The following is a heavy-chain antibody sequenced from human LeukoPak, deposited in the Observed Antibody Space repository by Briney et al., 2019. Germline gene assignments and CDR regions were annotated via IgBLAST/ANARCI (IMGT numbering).Heavy chain of an antibody. CDR3: ARGGLFDAFDI. CDR1: GGSISSYY. CDR2: IYYSGST. Sequence: SETLSLTCTVSGGSISSYYWSWIRQPPGKGLEWIGYIYYSGSTNYNPSLKSRATISVDTSKNQFSLKLSSVTAADTAVYYCARGGLFDAFDIWGQGTMVTVSS. D-gene: IGHD2-15*01. V-gene: IGHV4-59*01. J-gene: IGHJ3*02.